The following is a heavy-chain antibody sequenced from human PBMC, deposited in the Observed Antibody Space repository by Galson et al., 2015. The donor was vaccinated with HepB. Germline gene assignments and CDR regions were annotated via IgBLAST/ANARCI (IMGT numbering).Heavy chain of an antibody. D-gene: IGHD3-3*01. CDR1: GYTFTSYG. J-gene: IGHJ4*02. V-gene: IGHV1-18*04. CDR3: ARVHYSDFWSGYQYGELLTQGLDY. Sequence: SVKVSCKASGYTFTSYGISWVRQAPGQGLEWMGWISAYNGNTNYAQKLQGRVTMTTDTSTSTAYMELRSLRSDDTAVYYCARVHYSDFWSGYQYGELLTQGLDYWGQGTLVTVSS. CDR2: ISAYNGNT.